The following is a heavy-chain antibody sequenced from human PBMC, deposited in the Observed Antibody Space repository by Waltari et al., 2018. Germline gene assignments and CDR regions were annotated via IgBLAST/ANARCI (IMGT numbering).Heavy chain of an antibody. Sequence: QVQLVQSGAEVKKPGASVKVSCRASGYTFTSYDINWVRQATGQGLEWMGWMKPNSGNTDYAQKCQGRVTMTRNTSISTAYMELSSLRSEDTAVYYCARGYPFSFYGSGTYYNVYDYWGQGTLVTVSS. V-gene: IGHV1-8*01. CDR3: ARGYPFSFYGSGTYYNVYDY. J-gene: IGHJ4*02. CDR1: GYTFTSYD. D-gene: IGHD3-10*01. CDR2: MKPNSGNT.